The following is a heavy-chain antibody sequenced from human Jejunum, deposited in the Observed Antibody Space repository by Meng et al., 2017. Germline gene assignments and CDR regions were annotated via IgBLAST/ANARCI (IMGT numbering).Heavy chain of an antibody. Sequence: GESLKISCSASGFAFRTYGMHWVRQAPGKGLEWVAVIWSDGITKDYVDSVKGRFTISRDNSQNTLYLQMISLGAEDTAVYYCATNGPREYGDYLGDWGQGTLVTVSS. CDR1: GFAFRTYG. D-gene: IGHD4-17*01. CDR3: ATNGPREYGDYLGD. CDR2: IWSDGITK. V-gene: IGHV3-33*01. J-gene: IGHJ1*01.